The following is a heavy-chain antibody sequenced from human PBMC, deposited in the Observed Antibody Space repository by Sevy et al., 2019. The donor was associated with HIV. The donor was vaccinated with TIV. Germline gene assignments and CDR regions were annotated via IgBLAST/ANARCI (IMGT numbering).Heavy chain of an antibody. Sequence: GGSLRLSCAASGFTFSSYAMSWVRQAPGKGLEWVSAISGSGGSTYYADSVKGRFTISRDNSKNTLYLQMNSLRAEDTAEYYGAKDSYSITMVRGVTPAGAFDIWGQGTMVTVSS. D-gene: IGHD3-10*01. CDR1: GFTFSSYA. V-gene: IGHV3-23*01. CDR2: ISGSGGST. CDR3: AKDSYSITMVRGVTPAGAFDI. J-gene: IGHJ3*02.